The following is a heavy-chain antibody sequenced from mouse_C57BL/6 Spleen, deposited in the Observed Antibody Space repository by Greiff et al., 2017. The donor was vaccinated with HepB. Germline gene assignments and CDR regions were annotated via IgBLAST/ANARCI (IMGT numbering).Heavy chain of an antibody. Sequence: EVHLVESGGGLVKPGGSLKLSCAASGFTFSSYTMSWVRQTPEKRLEWVATISGGGGNTYYPDSVKGRFTISRDNAKNTLYLQMSSLRSEDTALYYCARQRDYYAMDYWGQGTSVTVSS. V-gene: IGHV5-9*01. D-gene: IGHD3-3*01. CDR1: GFTFSSYT. J-gene: IGHJ4*01. CDR2: ISGGGGNT. CDR3: ARQRDYYAMDY.